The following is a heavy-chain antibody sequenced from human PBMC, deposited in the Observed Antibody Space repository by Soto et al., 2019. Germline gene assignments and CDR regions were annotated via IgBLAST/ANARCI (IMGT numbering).Heavy chain of an antibody. V-gene: IGHV2-5*02. D-gene: IGHD6-19*01. J-gene: IGHJ4*02. Sequence: QITLKESGPTLVKPTQTLTLTCTFSGFSLSSTAVGVNWIRQPPGKALEWLALIYWDDDNQYSPSLKSRLTITKDTSKNQVVLTMTNIDPVDTAAYYCAHGSGWLSDYWGQGTIVTVSS. CDR3: AHGSGWLSDY. CDR1: GFSLSSTAVG. CDR2: IYWDDDN.